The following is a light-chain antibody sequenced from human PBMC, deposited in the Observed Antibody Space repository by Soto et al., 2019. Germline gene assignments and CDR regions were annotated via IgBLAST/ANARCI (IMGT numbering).Light chain of an antibody. Sequence: QSVLTQPPSVSGAPGQRVTISCTGSSSNIGAGYDIHWYQQLPGSAPKLLIHANSNRPSGVPDRFSGSRSGTSASLAITGLQAEDEADYSCQSYDSSLSGFYVFGTGTKLTVL. CDR2: ANS. J-gene: IGLJ1*01. CDR3: QSYDSSLSGFYV. V-gene: IGLV1-40*01. CDR1: SSNIGAGYD.